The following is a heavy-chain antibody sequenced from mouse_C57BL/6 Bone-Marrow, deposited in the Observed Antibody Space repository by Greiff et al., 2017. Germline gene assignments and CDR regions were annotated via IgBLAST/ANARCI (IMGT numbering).Heavy chain of an antibody. D-gene: IGHD2-2*01. Sequence: VQLQQSGPELVKPGASVKISCKASGYTFTDYYMNWVKQSHGKSLEWIGDINPNNGGTSYNQKFKGKATLTVDKSSSTAYMELRSLTSEDSAVYYCARKLSLYGYDPHFDYWGQGTTLTVSS. CDR1: GYTFTDYY. CDR2: INPNNGGT. CDR3: ARKLSLYGYDPHFDY. J-gene: IGHJ2*01. V-gene: IGHV1-26*01.